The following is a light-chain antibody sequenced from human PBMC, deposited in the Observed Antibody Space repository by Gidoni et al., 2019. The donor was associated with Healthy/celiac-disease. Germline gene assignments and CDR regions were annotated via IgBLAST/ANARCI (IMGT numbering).Light chain of an antibody. V-gene: IGKV3-11*01. CDR3: QQRSNWLT. CDR2: DAS. J-gene: IGKJ4*01. CDR1: QSVSSY. Sequence: EIVLTQPPATLSLSPGERTTPSCMASQSVSSYLAWYQQKPGQAPRLLIYDASNRATGIPARFSGSGSGTDFTLTISSLEPEDFAVYSCQQRSNWLTFGGGTKVEIK.